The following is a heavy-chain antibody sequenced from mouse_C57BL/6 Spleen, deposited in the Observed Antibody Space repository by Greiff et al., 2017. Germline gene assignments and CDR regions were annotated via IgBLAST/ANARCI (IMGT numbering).Heavy chain of an antibody. Sequence: QVQLQQPGTELVKPGASVKLSCKASGYTFTSYWMHWVKQRPGKGLEWIGKINPSNGGTNYNEKFKSNATLTVDISSSTAYMQLRSLTSDDSAVYYCAKPFRGYYYAMDYWGQGTSVTVSS. CDR3: AKPFRGYYYAMDY. D-gene: IGHD2-14*01. CDR1: GYTFTSYW. CDR2: INPSNGGT. J-gene: IGHJ4*01. V-gene: IGHV1-53*01.